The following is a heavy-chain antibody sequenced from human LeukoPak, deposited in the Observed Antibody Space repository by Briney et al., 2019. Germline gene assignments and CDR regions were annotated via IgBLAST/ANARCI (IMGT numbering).Heavy chain of an antibody. D-gene: IGHD2-15*01. CDR2: IIPIFGTA. J-gene: IGHJ4*02. V-gene: IGHV1-69*13. CDR3: ARGSSGRADY. Sequence: GASVKVSCKASGYTFTSYGISWVRQAPGQGLEWMGGIIPIFGTANYAQKFQGRVTITADESTSTAYMELSSLRSEDTAVYYCARGSSGRADYWGQGTLVTVSS. CDR1: GYTFTSYG.